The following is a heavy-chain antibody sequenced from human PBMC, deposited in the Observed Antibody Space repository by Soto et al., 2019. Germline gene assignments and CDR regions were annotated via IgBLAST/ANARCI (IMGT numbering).Heavy chain of an antibody. J-gene: IGHJ5*02. CDR2: IYYIGST. Sequence: XETLSLTCTVSGDSITNSNYYWGWFRQPPGKGLEWIASIYYIGSTYYNPSLKSRVTISVDTSNNQFSLNLNSVTASDTAVYYCAGRNSLASVSLNFRELSNYKWIDPWGPGTLVTVSS. CDR1: GDSITNSNYY. CDR3: AGRNSLASVSLNFRELSNYKWIDP. V-gene: IGHV4-39*01. D-gene: IGHD3-16*02.